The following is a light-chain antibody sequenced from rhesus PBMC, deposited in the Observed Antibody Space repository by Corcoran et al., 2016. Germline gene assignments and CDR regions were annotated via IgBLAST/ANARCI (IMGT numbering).Light chain of an antibody. CDR1: QSVSSS. Sequence: EIVLTQSPATLSLSPGERATFSCRASQSVSSSLAWSQQKPGQPPRLLIYAASPRATGIPDRFSGRGSGTDFTLTISSLEPEDVGVYYCQQYSSWPLTFGGGTKVELK. CDR3: QQYSSWPLT. J-gene: IGKJ4*01. CDR2: AAS. V-gene: IGKV3-35*01.